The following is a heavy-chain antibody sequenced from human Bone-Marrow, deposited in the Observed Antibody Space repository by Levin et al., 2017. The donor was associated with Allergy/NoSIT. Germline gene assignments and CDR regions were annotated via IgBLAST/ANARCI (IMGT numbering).Heavy chain of an antibody. V-gene: IGHV3-30*03. CDR3: ATIDSYGSGSYADY. J-gene: IGHJ4*02. CDR1: GFTFSSYG. CDR2: ISYDGSNK. D-gene: IGHD3-10*01. Sequence: GGSLRLSCAASGFTFSSYGMHWVRQAPGKGLEWVAVISYDGSNKYYADSVKGRFTISRDNSKNTLYLQMNSLRAEDTAVYYCATIDSYGSGSYADYWGQGTLVTVSS.